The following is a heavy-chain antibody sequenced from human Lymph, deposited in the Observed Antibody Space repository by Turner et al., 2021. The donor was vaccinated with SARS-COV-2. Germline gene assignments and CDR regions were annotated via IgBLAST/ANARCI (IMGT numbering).Heavy chain of an antibody. D-gene: IGHD2-2*01. Sequence: QVQLVQSGAEVKNPGSSVKVSCKASGGTFSSYAITWVRQAPGQGPEWMGGIIPILAIANYAQKFQGRVTITADKSTSTAYMELSSLRSEDTAVYYCARDSPYCSSTSCYDPWGQGTLVTVTS. J-gene: IGHJ5*02. CDR3: ARDSPYCSSTSCYDP. CDR2: IIPILAIA. V-gene: IGHV1-69*10. CDR1: GGTFSSYA.